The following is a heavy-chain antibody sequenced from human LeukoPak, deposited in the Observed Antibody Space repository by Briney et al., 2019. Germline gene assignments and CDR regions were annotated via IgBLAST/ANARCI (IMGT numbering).Heavy chain of an antibody. V-gene: IGHV3-23*01. CDR3: ARGSAQLDYGDNGDYFDY. Sequence: PGGSLRLSCAASGFTFSSYSMTWVRHAPGKGLEWVSSISDTGGATYYPDSVKGRFTVSRDNSKNTLFLQMNSLRAEDTAVYYCARGSAQLDYGDNGDYFDYWGQGTLVTVSS. CDR2: ISDTGGAT. CDR1: GFTFSSYS. J-gene: IGHJ4*02. D-gene: IGHD4-17*01.